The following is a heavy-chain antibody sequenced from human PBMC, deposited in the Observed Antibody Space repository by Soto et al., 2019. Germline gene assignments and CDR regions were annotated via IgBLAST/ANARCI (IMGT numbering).Heavy chain of an antibody. D-gene: IGHD3-9*01. CDR2: IYYSGST. CDR1: GRSISSVNYY. CDR3: ARGMAEEQIFYYLDY. Sequence: SETLSLTCTVSGRSISSVNYYWSWIRQPPGKGLEWIGYIYYSGSTNYNPSLKSRVTISVDTSKNQFSLKLSSVTAADTAVYYCARGMAEEQIFYYLDYWGQGALVTLSS. V-gene: IGHV4-61*01. J-gene: IGHJ4*02.